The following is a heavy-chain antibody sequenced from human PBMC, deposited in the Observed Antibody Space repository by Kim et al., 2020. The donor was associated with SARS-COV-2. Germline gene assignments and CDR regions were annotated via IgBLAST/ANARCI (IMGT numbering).Heavy chain of an antibody. Sequence: SVKGRLTISRDNSRNTLDLQRNSLRAEDTAVYYCSKKGTYCSSASCNFDYWGQGSLVTVSS. D-gene: IGHD2-2*01. CDR3: SKKGTYCSSASCNFDY. V-gene: IGHV3-23*01. J-gene: IGHJ4*02.